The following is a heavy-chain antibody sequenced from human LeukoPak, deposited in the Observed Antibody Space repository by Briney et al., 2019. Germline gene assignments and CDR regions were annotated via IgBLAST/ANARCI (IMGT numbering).Heavy chain of an antibody. CDR2: IWYDGSNK. D-gene: IGHD6-19*01. CDR1: GFTFSSYG. J-gene: IGHJ4*02. CDR3: ARAGSDYFDY. V-gene: IGHV3-33*01. Sequence: GGSLRLSCAASGFTFSSYGMHWVRQAPGKGLEWVAVIWYDGSNKYYADSVKDRFTISRDNSKNTLYLQMNSLRAEDTDVYYCARAGSDYFDYWGQGTLVTVSS.